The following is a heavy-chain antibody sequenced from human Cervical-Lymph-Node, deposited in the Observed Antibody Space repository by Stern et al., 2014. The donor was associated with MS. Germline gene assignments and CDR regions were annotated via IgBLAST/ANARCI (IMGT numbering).Heavy chain of an antibody. J-gene: IGHJ6*02. Sequence: QVQLVQSGAEVKKPGASVRLSCKASGYTFTSYYVHWVRQAPGVGLEWMGIIHPTGGHTDSSKEFEGRVTLTRDTSTSTVYMELRSLRPEDTAVYYCARGYRGYRGYDIYFYYYGMDVWGQGTTVTVSS. D-gene: IGHD5-12*01. V-gene: IGHV1-46*01. CDR1: GYTFTSYY. CDR2: IHPTGGHT. CDR3: ARGYRGYRGYDIYFYYYGMDV.